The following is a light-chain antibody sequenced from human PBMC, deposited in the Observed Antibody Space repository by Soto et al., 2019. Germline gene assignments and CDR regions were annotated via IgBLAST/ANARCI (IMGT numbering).Light chain of an antibody. CDR1: SSDVGGYNY. V-gene: IGLV2-14*01. J-gene: IGLJ2*01. CDR2: DVS. Sequence: QSALTQPASVSGSPGQSITISCTGTSSDVGGYNYVSWYQQHPGKAPKLMIYDVSNRPSGVSNRFSGSKSGNTASLTISGLQAEDEADYYCRSYTRSSLVVFGGGTKVTVL. CDR3: RSYTRSSLVV.